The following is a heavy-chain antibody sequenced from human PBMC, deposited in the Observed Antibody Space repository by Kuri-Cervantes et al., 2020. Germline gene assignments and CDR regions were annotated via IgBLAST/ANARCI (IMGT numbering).Heavy chain of an antibody. CDR2: INHSGST. D-gene: IGHD1-26*01. CDR1: GGSFSDYF. J-gene: IGHJ3*02. Sequence: SQTLSLTGAVYGGSFSDYFWSWIRQPPGKGLEWIGEINHSGSTSYNPSLKNRVTISVDTSKNQFSLRLSSVTAADTAVYYCARHWDSGSYPAEIAFDIWGQGTMVTVSS. CDR3: ARHWDSGSYPAEIAFDI. V-gene: IGHV4-34*01.